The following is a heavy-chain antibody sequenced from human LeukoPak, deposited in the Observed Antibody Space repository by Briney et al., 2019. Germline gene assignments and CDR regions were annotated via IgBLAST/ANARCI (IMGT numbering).Heavy chain of an antibody. CDR2: INHSGST. Sequence: PSETLSLTCAVYGGSFSGYYWSWIRQPPGKGLEWIGEINHSGSTNYNPSLKSRVTISVDTSKNQFSLKLSSVTAADSAVYYCARGPLLHQYSSEPTGIDYWGQGTLVTVSS. CDR1: GGSFSGYY. CDR3: ARGPLLHQYSSEPTGIDY. V-gene: IGHV4-34*01. J-gene: IGHJ4*02. D-gene: IGHD6-25*01.